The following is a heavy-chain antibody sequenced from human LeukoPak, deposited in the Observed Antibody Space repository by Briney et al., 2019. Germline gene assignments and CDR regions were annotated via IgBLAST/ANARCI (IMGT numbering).Heavy chain of an antibody. CDR2: FSGGGGGGST. Sequence: GGSLRLSCAASGFTFSSYAMSWVRQAPGKGLEWVSAFSGGGGGGSTFYADSVKGRFTVSRDNSKSTLYLQMSSLRAEDTALYYCARASDSTGYPQLPFDYWGQGTLVTVSS. CDR1: GFTFSSYA. J-gene: IGHJ4*02. D-gene: IGHD3-22*01. V-gene: IGHV3-23*01. CDR3: ARASDSTGYPQLPFDY.